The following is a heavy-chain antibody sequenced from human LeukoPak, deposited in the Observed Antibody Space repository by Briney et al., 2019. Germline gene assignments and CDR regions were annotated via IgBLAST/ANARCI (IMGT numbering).Heavy chain of an antibody. J-gene: IGHJ4*02. CDR2: LSYDGNYK. D-gene: IGHD1-26*01. CDR1: GFTFGSYG. Sequence: PGGSLRLSCAASGFTFGSYGMHWVRQPPGKGLEWVAVLSYDGNYKYYADSVKGRFTVSRDNSQNTLFLQMNSLRAEDTAVYYCARVLGVGFGATNLAYWGQGTLVTVSS. V-gene: IGHV3-30*03. CDR3: ARVLGVGFGATNLAY.